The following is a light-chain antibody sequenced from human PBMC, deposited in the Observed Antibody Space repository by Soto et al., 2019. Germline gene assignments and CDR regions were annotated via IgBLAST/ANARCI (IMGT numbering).Light chain of an antibody. CDR3: QVWDTSSDRPV. CDR2: YDS. V-gene: IGLV3-21*04. CDR1: NIGSQS. Sequence: SYELTQTPSLSVAPGKTASITCGGDNIGSQSVHWYQHKPGQAPVLVMRYDSDRPSGIPERFSGSNSGNTATLTISRVEAGDGADYYCQVWDTSSDRPVFGGGTKLTVL. J-gene: IGLJ3*02.